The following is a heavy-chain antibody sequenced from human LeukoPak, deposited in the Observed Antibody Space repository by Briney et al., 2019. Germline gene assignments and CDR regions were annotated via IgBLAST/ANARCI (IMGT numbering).Heavy chain of an antibody. CDR2: IIPILGIA. Sequence: SVEVSCKASGGTFSSYTISWVRQAPGQGLEWMGRIIPILGIANYAQKFQGRVMITADKSTSTAYMELSSLRSEDTAVYYCARMTGFDPWGQGTLVTVSS. CDR1: GGTFSSYT. CDR3: ARMTGFDP. J-gene: IGHJ5*02. V-gene: IGHV1-69*02.